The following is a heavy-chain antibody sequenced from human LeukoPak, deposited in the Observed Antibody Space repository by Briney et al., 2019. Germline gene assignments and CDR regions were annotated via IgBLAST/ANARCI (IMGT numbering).Heavy chain of an antibody. Sequence: SETLSLTCAVYGGSFSGYYWSWIRQPPGKGLEWIGEINHSGSTNYNPSLKSRVTISVDTSKNQFSLKLSSVTAADTAVYYCARLAVAGTIYYFDYWGQGTLVTVSS. V-gene: IGHV4-34*01. D-gene: IGHD6-19*01. CDR2: INHSGST. J-gene: IGHJ4*02. CDR3: ARLAVAGTIYYFDY. CDR1: GGSFSGYY.